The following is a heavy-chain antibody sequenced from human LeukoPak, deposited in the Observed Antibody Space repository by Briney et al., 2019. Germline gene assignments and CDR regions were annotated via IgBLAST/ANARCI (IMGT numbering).Heavy chain of an antibody. CDR2: IYYSGST. D-gene: IGHD3-22*01. J-gene: IGHJ5*02. V-gene: IGHV4-30-4*08. CDR1: GGSISSGDYY. Sequence: TLSLTCTVSGGSISSGDYYWSWIRQPPGKGLEWLGYIYYSGSTYYNPSLKSRVTISVDTSKNQFSLKLSSVTAADTAVYYCARGGLSVIGVNWFDPWGQGTLVTVSS. CDR3: ARGGLSVIGVNWFDP.